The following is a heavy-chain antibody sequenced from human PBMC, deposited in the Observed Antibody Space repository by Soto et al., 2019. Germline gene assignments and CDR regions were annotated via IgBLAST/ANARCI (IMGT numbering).Heavy chain of an antibody. CDR3: ATPSAGGSGPDYFDY. CDR1: GYTFTGYY. D-gene: IGHD2-15*01. CDR2: INPNSGGT. V-gene: IGHV1-2*02. Sequence: ASVKVSCKASGYTFTGYYMHWVRQAPGQGLEWMGWINPNSGGTNYAQKFQGRVTMTRDTSISTAYMELSRLTSDDTAVYYCATPSAGGSGPDYFDYWGQGTLVTVSS. J-gene: IGHJ4*02.